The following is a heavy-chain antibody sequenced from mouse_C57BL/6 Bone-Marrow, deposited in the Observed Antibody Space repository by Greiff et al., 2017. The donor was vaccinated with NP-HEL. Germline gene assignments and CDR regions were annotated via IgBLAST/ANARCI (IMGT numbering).Heavy chain of an antibody. Sequence: VQLQQSGPELVKPGASVKISCKASGYTFSDYYMNWVKQSHGKSLEWIGDINPNNGGTSYNQKFKGKATLTVDKSSSTAYMELRSLTSEDSAVYYCARLITTVVATDYFDYWGQGTTLTVSS. V-gene: IGHV1-26*01. J-gene: IGHJ2*01. D-gene: IGHD1-1*01. CDR1: GYTFSDYY. CDR2: INPNNGGT. CDR3: ARLITTVVATDYFDY.